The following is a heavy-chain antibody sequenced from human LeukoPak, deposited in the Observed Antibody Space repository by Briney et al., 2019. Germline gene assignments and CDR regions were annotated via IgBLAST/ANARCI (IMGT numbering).Heavy chain of an antibody. CDR2: ISSSGSTI. D-gene: IGHD2-15*01. CDR1: GFTFSDYY. Sequence: GGSLRLSCAASGFTFSDYYMSWIRQAPGKGLEWVSYISSSGSTIYYADSVKGRFTISRDNAKNSLYLQMNSLRAEDTAVYYCARGGDPIVVVAATIAFDIWGQGTMVTVSS. J-gene: IGHJ3*02. CDR3: ARGGDPIVVVAATIAFDI. V-gene: IGHV3-11*01.